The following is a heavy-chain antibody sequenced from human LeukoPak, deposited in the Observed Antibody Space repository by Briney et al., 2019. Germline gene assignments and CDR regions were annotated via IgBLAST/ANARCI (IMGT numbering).Heavy chain of an antibody. Sequence: GGSLRLSCAASGFTFSSYWMSWVRQAPGKGLEWVANIKQDGSEKYYVDSVKGRFTISRDNAKNSLYLQMNSLRAEDTAVYYCARGGWYDQDYFDYWGQGTLVTVPS. D-gene: IGHD6-19*01. V-gene: IGHV3-7*01. J-gene: IGHJ4*02. CDR3: ARGGWYDQDYFDY. CDR2: IKQDGSEK. CDR1: GFTFSSYW.